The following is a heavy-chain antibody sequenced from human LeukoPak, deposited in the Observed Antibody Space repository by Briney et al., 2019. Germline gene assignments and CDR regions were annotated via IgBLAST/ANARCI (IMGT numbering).Heavy chain of an antibody. CDR2: INQDGTEK. Sequence: QPGGSLRLSCEASEFIFSKYWMSWVRQAPEKGLEWVARINQDGTEKYSVDSVKGRFTISRDNAKNSLYLQINNVKAEDTAVYYCARTSVNSLWDDAFDIWGQGTMVTVSS. CDR3: ARTSVNSLWDDAFDI. CDR1: EFIFSKYW. V-gene: IGHV3-7*05. D-gene: IGHD4-17*01. J-gene: IGHJ3*02.